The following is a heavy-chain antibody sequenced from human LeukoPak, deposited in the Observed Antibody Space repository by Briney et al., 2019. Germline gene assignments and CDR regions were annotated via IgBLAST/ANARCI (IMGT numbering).Heavy chain of an antibody. V-gene: IGHV4-34*01. CDR2: INHSGST. J-gene: IGHJ6*02. CDR1: GGSFSGYY. Sequence: SETLSLTCAVYGGSFSGYYWSWIRQPPGKGLEWIGEINHSGSTNYNPSLKSRVTMSVDTSKNQFSLKLSSVTAADTAVYYCARGPDCSSTSCYMGYYYYGMDVWGQGTTVTVSS. CDR3: ARGPDCSSTSCYMGYYYYGMDV. D-gene: IGHD2-2*02.